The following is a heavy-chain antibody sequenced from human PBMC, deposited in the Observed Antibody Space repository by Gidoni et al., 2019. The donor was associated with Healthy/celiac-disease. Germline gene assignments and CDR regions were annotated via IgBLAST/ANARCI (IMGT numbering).Heavy chain of an antibody. J-gene: IGHJ6*03. D-gene: IGHD3-22*01. Sequence: QVQLQESGPGLVKPSETLSLTCTVSGYSISSGYYWGWIRQPPGKGLEWIGSIYHSGSTYYNPSLKSRVTISVDTSKNQFSLKLSSVTAADTAVYYCASLSGYYYYYMDVWGKGTTVTVSS. CDR1: GYSISSGYY. V-gene: IGHV4-38-2*02. CDR2: IYHSGST. CDR3: ASLSGYYYYYMDV.